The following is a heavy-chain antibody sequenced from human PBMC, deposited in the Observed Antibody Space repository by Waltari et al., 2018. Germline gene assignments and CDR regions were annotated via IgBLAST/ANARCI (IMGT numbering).Heavy chain of an antibody. D-gene: IGHD6-13*01. V-gene: IGHV1-2*06. CDR2: INPNSGGT. Sequence: QVQLVQSGAEVKKPGASVKVSCKASGYTFTGYYMHWVRQAPGQGLEWMGRINPNSGGTNYAQKFQGRVTMTRDTSISTAYMELSRLRSDDTAVYYCARSIAAAGQLRRNDAFDIWGQGTMVTVSS. CDR1: GYTFTGYY. CDR3: ARSIAAAGQLRRNDAFDI. J-gene: IGHJ3*02.